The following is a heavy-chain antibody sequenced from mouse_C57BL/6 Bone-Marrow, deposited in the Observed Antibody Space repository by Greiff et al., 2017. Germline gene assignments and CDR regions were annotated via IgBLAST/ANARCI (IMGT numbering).Heavy chain of an antibody. CDR1: GFNITDSY. D-gene: IGHD2-1*01. CDR3: TTYIYYDNSAWFAY. CDR2: IDPEAGDT. J-gene: IGHJ3*01. Sequence: EVQLQQSGAELVRPGASVTLSCTASGFNITDSYMPWVRQRPEQGLEWIGRIDPEAGDTEYAPKFPGQATMTADTSDNTAYLQLSSLTSEDSAVYYCTTYIYYDNSAWFAYWGQGTLGTVSA. V-gene: IGHV14-1*01.